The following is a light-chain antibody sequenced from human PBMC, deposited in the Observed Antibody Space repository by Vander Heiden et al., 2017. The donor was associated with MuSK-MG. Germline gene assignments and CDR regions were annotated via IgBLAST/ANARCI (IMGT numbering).Light chain of an antibody. J-gene: IGKJ1*01. V-gene: IGKV1-8*01. CDR1: QGSSSY. CDR2: AAS. CDR3: QQYYSYPWT. Sequence: AIRMTQSPSSLSASTGDRVTITCRASQGSSSYLAWYQQKPGKAPKLLIYAASTLQSGVPSRFSGSGSGTDFTLTISCLQSEDFATYYWQQYYSYPWTFGQGTKVXIK.